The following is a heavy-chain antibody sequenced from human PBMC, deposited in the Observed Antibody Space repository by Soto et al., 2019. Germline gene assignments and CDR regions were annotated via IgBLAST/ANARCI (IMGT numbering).Heavy chain of an antibody. CDR2: IYSGGST. J-gene: IGHJ5*02. V-gene: IGHV3-53*02. CDR1: GFTVSSNY. D-gene: IGHD2-8*01. CDR3: ARERDGHHPNWFDL. Sequence: EVQVVETGGGLIQPGGSLRLSCAVSGFTVSSNYMSWVRQPPGKGPEWVSDIYSGGSTYYADSVKGRFTISRDNSKNTLYLQMNSLRAEDTAVYYCARERDGHHPNWFDLWGQGTLVTVSS.